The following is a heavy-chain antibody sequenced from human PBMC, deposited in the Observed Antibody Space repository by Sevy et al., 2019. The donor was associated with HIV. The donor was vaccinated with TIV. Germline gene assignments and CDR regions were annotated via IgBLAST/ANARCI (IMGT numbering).Heavy chain of an antibody. CDR2: IYYSGST. CDR3: ARDRVGATSGYDY. D-gene: IGHD1-26*01. Sequence: SKTLSLTCTVSGGSISSYYWSWIRQPPGKGLEWIGYIYYSGSTNYNPSLKSRVTISVDTSKNQFSLKLSSVTAADTAVYYCARDRVGATSGYDYWGQGTLVTVSS. V-gene: IGHV4-59*13. J-gene: IGHJ4*02. CDR1: GGSISSYY.